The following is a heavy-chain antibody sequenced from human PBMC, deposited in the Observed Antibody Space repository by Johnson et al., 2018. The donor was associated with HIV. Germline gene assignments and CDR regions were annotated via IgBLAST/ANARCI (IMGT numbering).Heavy chain of an antibody. D-gene: IGHD2-21*02. J-gene: IGHJ3*02. CDR1: GFTFSSYA. CDR2: ISGSGGST. Sequence: VQLVESGGGLVQPGGSLILSCAASGFTFSSYAISWVRQAPGKGLEWVSAISGSGGSTYYADSVKGRFTISRDNSKNTLYLQMNSLRAEDTAVYYCASRRAPRRLIVVVTANAFDIWGQWTMVTVSS. CDR3: ASRRAPRRLIVVVTANAFDI. V-gene: IGHV3-23*04.